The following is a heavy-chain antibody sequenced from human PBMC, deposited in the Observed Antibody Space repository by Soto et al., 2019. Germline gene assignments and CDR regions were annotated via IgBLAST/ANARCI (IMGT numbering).Heavy chain of an antibody. CDR1: GYTFTSYY. D-gene: IGHD2-2*01. V-gene: IGHV1-46*01. CDR3: ARPQTASHSYYGMDV. Sequence: QVQLVQSGAEVKKPGASVKVSCKASGYTFTSYYMHWVRQAPGQGLEWMGIINPSGTTTDYAQKFQGRVTMTRDTVTSPYYMQLSSLRSEDTAVYYCARPQTASHSYYGMDVWGQGTTVTVSS. CDR2: INPSGTTT. J-gene: IGHJ6*01.